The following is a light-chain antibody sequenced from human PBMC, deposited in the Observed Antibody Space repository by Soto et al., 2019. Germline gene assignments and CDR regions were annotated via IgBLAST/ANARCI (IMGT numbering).Light chain of an antibody. J-gene: IGLJ2*01. V-gene: IGLV1-51*01. CDR2: ENN. Sequence: QSVLTQPPSVSAAPGQKVTISCSGSSSNIANNYVSWYQQLPGTAPKLLIFENNKRPSGIPDRFSGSKSGTSATLGITGLQTGDEAVYYCGTWDSSLPGVVFGGGTQLTVL. CDR1: SSNIANNY. CDR3: GTWDSSLPGVV.